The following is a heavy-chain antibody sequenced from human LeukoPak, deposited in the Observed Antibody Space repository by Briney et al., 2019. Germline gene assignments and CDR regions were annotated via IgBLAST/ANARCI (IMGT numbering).Heavy chain of an antibody. V-gene: IGHV4-30-4*01. J-gene: IGHJ6*02. CDR3: ASEALDYGDYLGDYYYGMDV. CDR2: IYYSGST. D-gene: IGHD4-17*01. CDR1: GGSISSGDYY. Sequence: SETLSLTCTVSGGSISSGDYYWGWIRQPPGKGLEWIGYIYYSGSTYYNPSLKSRVTISVDTSKNQFSLKLSSVTAADTAVYYCASEALDYGDYLGDYYYGMDVWGQGTTVTVSS.